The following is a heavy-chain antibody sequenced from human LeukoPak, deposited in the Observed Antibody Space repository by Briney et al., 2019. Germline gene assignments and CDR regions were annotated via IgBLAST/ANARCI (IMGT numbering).Heavy chain of an antibody. D-gene: IGHD5-18*01. CDR2: IYYSGST. J-gene: IGHJ4*02. CDR3: ARAKDTAMVIDY. Sequence: SETLSLTCTVSGGSISSYYWSWIRQPPGKGLEWIGYIYYSGSTNYNPSLKSRVTISVDTSKNQFSLKLSSVTAADTAVYYCARAKDTAMVIDYWGQGTLVTVFS. CDR1: GGSISSYY. V-gene: IGHV4-59*01.